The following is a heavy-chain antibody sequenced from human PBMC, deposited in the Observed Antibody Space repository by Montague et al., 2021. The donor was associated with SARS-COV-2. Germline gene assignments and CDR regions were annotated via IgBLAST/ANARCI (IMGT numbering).Heavy chain of an antibody. V-gene: IGHV4-61*01. CDR1: GGSVSSGSYY. CDR2: IYYSGST. D-gene: IGHD3-3*01. CDR3: ARDPWHITIFGVVTRYGMDV. J-gene: IGHJ6*02. Sequence: SETLSLTCTVSGGSVSSGSYYWSWIRQPPGKGLEWIGYIYYSGSTNYIPSLKSRVTISVDTSKNQFSLKLSSVTAADTAVYYCARDPWHITIFGVVTRYGMDVWGQGTTVTVSS.